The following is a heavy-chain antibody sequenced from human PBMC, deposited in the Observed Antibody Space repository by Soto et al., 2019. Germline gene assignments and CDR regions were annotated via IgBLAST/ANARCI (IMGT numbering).Heavy chain of an antibody. CDR1: GFTFSSYG. D-gene: IGHD3-3*01. Sequence: GGSLRLSCAASGFTFSSYGMHWVRQAPGKGLEWVAVISYDGSNKYYADSVKGRFTISRDNSKNTLYLQMNSLRAEDTAVYYCAKARGTTISDYWGQGTLVTVSS. V-gene: IGHV3-30*18. J-gene: IGHJ4*02. CDR3: AKARGTTISDY. CDR2: ISYDGSNK.